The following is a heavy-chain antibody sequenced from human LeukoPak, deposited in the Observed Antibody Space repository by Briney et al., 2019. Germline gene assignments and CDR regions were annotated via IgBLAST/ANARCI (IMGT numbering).Heavy chain of an antibody. Sequence: GGSLRLSCAASGFTFSSYGMHWVRQAPGKGLEWVAFIRYDGSNKYYADSVKGRFTISRDNSKTTLYLQMNSLRAEDTAVYYCAKERRIVGATSFDYWGRGTLVTVHS. CDR3: AKERRIVGATSFDY. V-gene: IGHV3-30*02. J-gene: IGHJ4*02. CDR2: IRYDGSNK. D-gene: IGHD1-26*01. CDR1: GFTFSSYG.